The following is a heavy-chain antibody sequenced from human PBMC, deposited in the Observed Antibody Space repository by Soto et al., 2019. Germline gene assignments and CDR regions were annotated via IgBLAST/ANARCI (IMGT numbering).Heavy chain of an antibody. V-gene: IGHV1-18*01. D-gene: IGHD3-22*01. CDR3: ARDVGTYYYDSSGHRPFDY. CDR2: ISAYNGNT. Sequence: ASVKVSCKASGYTFTIYGISWVRQAPGQGLERMGWISAYNGNTNYAQKIQGRVTMTTDTSTCTAYMELRSLRSDDTAVYYCARDVGTYYYDSSGHRPFDYWGQGTMVTVSS. J-gene: IGHJ4*02. CDR1: GYTFTIYG.